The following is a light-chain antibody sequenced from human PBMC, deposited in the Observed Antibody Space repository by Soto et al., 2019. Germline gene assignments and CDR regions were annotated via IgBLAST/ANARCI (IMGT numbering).Light chain of an antibody. CDR1: QSVSSTY. CDR3: QQYGSSPLT. V-gene: IGKV3D-20*01. CDR2: DAS. J-gene: IGKJ4*01. Sequence: EIVFTQSPATVALSPGERATLSCWVGQSVSSTYLAWHQQKPGLAPRPLIYDASSRATGIPARFSGSGSGTDLTLTISRLEPEDFAVYYCQQYGSSPLTFGGGTKVDI.